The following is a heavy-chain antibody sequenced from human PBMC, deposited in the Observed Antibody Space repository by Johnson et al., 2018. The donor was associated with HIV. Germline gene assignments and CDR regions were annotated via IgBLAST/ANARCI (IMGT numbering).Heavy chain of an antibody. CDR3: ARDSMVRGLTAFDI. CDR1: GFTVSSNY. V-gene: IGHV3-66*01. Sequence: VQLVESGGGVVQPGGSLRLSCAASGFTVSSNYMSWVRQAPGKGLEWVSVIYSGGSTYYADSVKGRFTISRDNAKNSLYLQMNSLRAEDTAVYYCARDSMVRGLTAFDIWGQGTMVTVSS. J-gene: IGHJ3*02. D-gene: IGHD3-10*01. CDR2: IYSGGST.